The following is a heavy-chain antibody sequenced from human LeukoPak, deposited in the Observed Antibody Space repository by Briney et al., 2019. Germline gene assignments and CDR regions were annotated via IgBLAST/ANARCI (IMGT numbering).Heavy chain of an antibody. CDR1: GYTFTSYD. D-gene: IGHD6-13*01. V-gene: IGHV1-8*01. Sequence: ASVKVSCKASGYTFTSYDINWVRQATGQGLEWMGWMNPNSGNTGYAQKFQGRVTMTRNTSISTAYMELSSLRSEDTAVYYCAKDLQGSSSWYLYFDYWGQGTLVTVSS. J-gene: IGHJ4*02. CDR2: MNPNSGNT. CDR3: AKDLQGSSSWYLYFDY.